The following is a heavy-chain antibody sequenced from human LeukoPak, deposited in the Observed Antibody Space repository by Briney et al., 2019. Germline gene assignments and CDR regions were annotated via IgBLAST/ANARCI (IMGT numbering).Heavy chain of an antibody. J-gene: IGHJ5*02. V-gene: IGHV4-39*07. CDR2: INHSGST. Sequence: SETLSLTCTVSGGSISGSNYYWGWIRQPPGKGLEWIGEINHSGSTNYNPSLKSRVTISVDTSKDQFSLKLSSVTAADTAVYYCARAYCSGGTCYSEDKKNWFDPWGQGTLVTVSS. CDR3: ARAYCSGGTCYSEDKKNWFDP. CDR1: GGSISGSNYY. D-gene: IGHD2-15*01.